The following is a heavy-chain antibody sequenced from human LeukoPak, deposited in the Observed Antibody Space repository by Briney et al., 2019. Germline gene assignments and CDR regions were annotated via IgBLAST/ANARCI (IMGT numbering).Heavy chain of an antibody. D-gene: IGHD6-19*01. J-gene: IGHJ4*02. CDR3: ARRGAVAGTTDY. CDR1: GFTFSSYS. Sequence: GGSLRLSCAASGFTFSSYSMNWVRQAPGKGLEWVSYITSSSNTIYYADSVKGRFTISRDNAKNSLYLQMNSLRAEDTTVYYCARRGAVAGTTDYWGQGTLVTVSS. CDR2: ITSSSNTI. V-gene: IGHV3-48*04.